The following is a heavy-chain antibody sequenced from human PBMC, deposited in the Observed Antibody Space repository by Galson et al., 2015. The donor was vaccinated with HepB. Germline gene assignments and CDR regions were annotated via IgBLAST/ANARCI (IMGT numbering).Heavy chain of an antibody. V-gene: IGHV3-7*03. D-gene: IGHD2-8*02. CDR3: ARVRRSVVYALVLDAFDI. CDR1: GFTFSSYW. CDR2: MKQDGSEK. Sequence: SLRLSCAASGFTFSSYWMSWVRQAPGKGLEWVANMKQDGSEKYYVDSVKGRFTISRDNAKNSLYLQMNSLRAEDTAVYYCARVRRSVVYALVLDAFDIWGQGTMVTVSS. J-gene: IGHJ3*02.